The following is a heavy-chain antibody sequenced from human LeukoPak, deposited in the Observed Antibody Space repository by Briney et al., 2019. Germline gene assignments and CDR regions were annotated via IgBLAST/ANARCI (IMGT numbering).Heavy chain of an antibody. CDR2: ISGSGHST. J-gene: IGHJ4*02. Sequence: PGGSLRLSCAASGFTFNSYAMSWVRQAPGKGLEWVSAISGSGHSTFYADSVKGRFTISRDKSNSTLYLLMNNLRAEDTAVYYCAKVRGEADDYWGQGTLVTVSS. D-gene: IGHD3-16*01. CDR1: GFTFNSYA. V-gene: IGHV3-23*01. CDR3: AKVRGEADDY.